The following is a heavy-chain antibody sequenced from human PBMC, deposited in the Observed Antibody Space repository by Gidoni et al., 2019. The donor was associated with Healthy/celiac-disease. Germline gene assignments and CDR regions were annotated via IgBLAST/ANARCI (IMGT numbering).Heavy chain of an antibody. D-gene: IGHD2-2*01. Sequence: QVQLVQSGAEVKKPGASVKVSCKASGYTVTGDYMHWVRQAPGQGLEWMGRINPNSGGTNYAQKFQGRVTMTRDTSISTAYMELSRLRSDDTAVYYCARDLGTSYYYYYGMDVWGQGTTVTVSS. CDR1: GYTVTGDY. CDR2: INPNSGGT. J-gene: IGHJ6*02. V-gene: IGHV1-2*06. CDR3: ARDLGTSYYYYYGMDV.